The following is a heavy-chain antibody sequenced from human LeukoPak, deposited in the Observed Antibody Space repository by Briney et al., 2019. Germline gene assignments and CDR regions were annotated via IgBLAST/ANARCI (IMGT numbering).Heavy chain of an antibody. CDR3: ARRLGRKFGERFYYYHYMDV. CDR2: INHSGST. J-gene: IGHJ6*03. V-gene: IGHV4-34*01. Sequence: SETLSLTCAVYGGSFSGYYWSWIRQPPGKGLEWIGEINHSGSTNYNPSLKSRVTISVDTSKNQFSLKLSSVTAADTAVYHCARRLGRKFGERFYYYHYMDVWGKGTTVTISS. CDR1: GGSFSGYY. D-gene: IGHD3-10*01.